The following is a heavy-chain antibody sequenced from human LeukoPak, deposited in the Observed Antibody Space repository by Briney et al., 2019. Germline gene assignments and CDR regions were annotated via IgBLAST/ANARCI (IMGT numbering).Heavy chain of an antibody. V-gene: IGHV3-9*01. CDR1: GFTFDDYA. D-gene: IGHD5-18*01. CDR2: ISWNSGSI. J-gene: IGHJ4*02. CDR3: ARDGGGYSYGSPY. Sequence: GGSLRLSCAASGFTFDDYAMHWVRQAPGKGLEWVSGISWNSGSIGYADSVKGRFTISRDNAKNSLYLQMNSLRAEDTAVYYCARDGGGYSYGSPYWGQGTLVTVSS.